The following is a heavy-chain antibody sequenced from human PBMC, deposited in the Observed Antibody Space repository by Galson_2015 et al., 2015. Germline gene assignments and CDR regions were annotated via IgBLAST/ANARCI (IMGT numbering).Heavy chain of an antibody. CDR3: AKDRGGFGELLSRYYYYYGMDV. D-gene: IGHD3-10*01. J-gene: IGHJ6*02. Sequence: SLRLSCAASGFTFSSDGMHWVRQAPGKGLEWVAVISYDGSNKYYADSVKGRFTISRDNSKNTLYLQMNSLRAEDTAVYYCAKDRGGFGELLSRYYYYYGMDVWGQGTTVTVSS. CDR1: GFTFSSDG. CDR2: ISYDGSNK. V-gene: IGHV3-30*18.